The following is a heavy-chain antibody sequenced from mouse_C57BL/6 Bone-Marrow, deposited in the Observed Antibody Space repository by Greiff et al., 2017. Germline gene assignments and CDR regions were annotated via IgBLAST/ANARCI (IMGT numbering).Heavy chain of an antibody. CDR3: ARNYYQDY. CDR1: GFTFSDYG. CDR2: ISIGSSTI. Sequence: EVMLVESGGGLVKPGGSLKLSCAASGFTFSDYGLHWVRQAPEKGLEWVAYISIGSSTIDYADTVKGRFTISRDNAKNTLFLQMTSLRSEDTAMYYCARNYYQDYWGQGTTLTVSS. J-gene: IGHJ2*01. V-gene: IGHV5-17*01. D-gene: IGHD1-1*01.